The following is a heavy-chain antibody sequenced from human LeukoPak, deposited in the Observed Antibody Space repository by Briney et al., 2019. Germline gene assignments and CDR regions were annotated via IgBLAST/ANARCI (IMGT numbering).Heavy chain of an antibody. J-gene: IGHJ4*02. CDR3: ARDVVRGVTNPALDY. CDR1: GFTFSSYS. CDR2: ISSSSTI. D-gene: IGHD3-10*01. V-gene: IGHV3-48*02. Sequence: GGSLRLSCAASGFTFSSYSMNWVRQAPGKGLEWVSYISSSSTIYYADSVKGRFTISRDNAKNSLYLQMNSLRDEDTAVYYCARDVVRGVTNPALDYWGQGTLVTVSS.